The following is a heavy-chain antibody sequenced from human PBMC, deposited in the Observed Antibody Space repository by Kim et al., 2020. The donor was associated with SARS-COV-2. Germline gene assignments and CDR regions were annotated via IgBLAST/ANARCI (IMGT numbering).Heavy chain of an antibody. CDR3: ARDWHPVYSSSSIGSWFDP. CDR1: GGSISSYY. J-gene: IGHJ5*02. CDR2: IYTSGST. V-gene: IGHV4-4*07. Sequence: SETLSLTCTVSGGSISSYYWSWIRQPAGKGLEWIGRIYTSGSTNYNPSLKSRVTMSVDTSKNQFSLKLSSVTAADTAVYYCARDWHPVYSSSSIGSWFDPWGQGTLVTVSS. D-gene: IGHD6-13*01.